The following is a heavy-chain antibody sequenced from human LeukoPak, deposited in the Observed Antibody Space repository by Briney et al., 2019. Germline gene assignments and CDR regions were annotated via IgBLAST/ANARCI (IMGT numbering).Heavy chain of an antibody. J-gene: IGHJ4*02. V-gene: IGHV3-30*04. D-gene: IGHD6-6*01. CDR1: GFTFSSYA. Sequence: GRSLRLSCAASGFTFSSYAMHWVRQAPGKGLEWVAVISYDGSNKYYADSVKGRFTISRDNSKNTLYLQMNSLRAEDTAVYYRARVTSPYYFDYWGQGTLVTVSS. CDR2: ISYDGSNK. CDR3: ARVTSPYYFDY.